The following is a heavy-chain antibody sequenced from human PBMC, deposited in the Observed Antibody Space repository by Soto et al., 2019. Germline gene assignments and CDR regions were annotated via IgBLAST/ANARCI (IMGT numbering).Heavy chain of an antibody. V-gene: IGHV3-74*01. CDR3: VRDNRYNWNFGMEV. J-gene: IGHJ6*02. Sequence: EVQLVESGGGLVQPGGSLRLSCAASGFTFNNYWMHWVRQVAGKGLVWVSRINGDGSSAGYADSVKGRFTISRDNAKNTLSLQMNSLRAEDTAVYYCVRDNRYNWNFGMEVWGQGTTVTVSS. D-gene: IGHD1-20*01. CDR2: INGDGSSA. CDR1: GFTFNNYW.